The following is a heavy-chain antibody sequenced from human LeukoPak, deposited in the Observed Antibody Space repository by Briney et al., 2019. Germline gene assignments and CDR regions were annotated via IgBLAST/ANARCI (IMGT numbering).Heavy chain of an antibody. Sequence: ASVTVSCKASGYTFTTYDINWVRQAPGQGLEWMGWVNPNSGNTDYAQKFQGRVTMTGDTSTSTAYMELSGLRSDDTAVYYCARGWTQGDYWGQGTLVTVSS. CDR3: ARGWTQGDY. J-gene: IGHJ4*02. D-gene: IGHD3/OR15-3a*01. CDR1: GYTFTTYD. V-gene: IGHV1-8*01. CDR2: VNPNSGNT.